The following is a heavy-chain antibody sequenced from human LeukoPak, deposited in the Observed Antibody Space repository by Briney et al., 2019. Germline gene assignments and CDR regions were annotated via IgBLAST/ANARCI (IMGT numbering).Heavy chain of an antibody. CDR2: IIPIFGTA. CDR3: ARDAVGATRYYYYYMDV. D-gene: IGHD1-26*01. Sequence: GASVKVSCKASGGTFSSYAISWVRQAPGQGLEWMGGIIPIFGTANYAQKFQGRVTITADKSTSTAYMELSSLRSEDTAVYYCARDAVGATRYYYYYMDVWGKGTTVTVSS. J-gene: IGHJ6*03. V-gene: IGHV1-69*06. CDR1: GGTFSSYA.